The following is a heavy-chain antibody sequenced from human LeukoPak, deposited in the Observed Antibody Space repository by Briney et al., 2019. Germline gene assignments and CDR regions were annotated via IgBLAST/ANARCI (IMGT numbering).Heavy chain of an antibody. CDR2: INPNSGGT. V-gene: IGHV1-2*02. Sequence: ASVKVSCKASGYTFTGYYMHWVRQAPGQGLEWMGWINPNSGGTNYAQKFQGRVTMTRDTSISTAYMELSRLRSDDTAVYYCARDPGALAVAGPPIDYRGQGTLVTVSS. CDR1: GYTFTGYY. CDR3: ARDPGALAVAGPPIDY. D-gene: IGHD6-19*01. J-gene: IGHJ4*02.